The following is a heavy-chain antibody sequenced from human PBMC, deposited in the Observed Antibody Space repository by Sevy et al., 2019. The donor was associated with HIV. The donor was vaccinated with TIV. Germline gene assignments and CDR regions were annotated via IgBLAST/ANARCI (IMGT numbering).Heavy chain of an antibody. CDR2: FDPEDGET. D-gene: IGHD3-22*01. CDR3: ATTKDYYDSSGYPFDD. CDR1: GYTLTQLS. J-gene: IGHJ4*02. Sequence: ASVKVSCKVSGYTLTQLSMHWVRQAPGEGPEWMATFDPEDGETFYAQKFQGRLTMTEDTSRHTAYMELSSLRSEDTVVYYCATTKDYYDSSGYPFDDWGQGTPVTVSS. V-gene: IGHV1-24*01.